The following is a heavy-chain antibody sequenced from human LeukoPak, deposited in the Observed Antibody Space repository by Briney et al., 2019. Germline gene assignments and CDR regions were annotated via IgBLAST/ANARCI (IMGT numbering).Heavy chain of an antibody. D-gene: IGHD1-1*01. V-gene: IGHV4-30-4*01. Sequence: SQTLSLTCTVSGGSISSGDYYWSWIRQPPGKGLEWIGYIYYSGSTYYNPSLKSRVTISVDTSKNQFSLKLSSVTAADTAVYYCARGPRWNDGAFDYWGQGTLVTVSS. CDR3: ARGPRWNDGAFDY. CDR1: GGSISSGDYY. J-gene: IGHJ4*02. CDR2: IYYSGST.